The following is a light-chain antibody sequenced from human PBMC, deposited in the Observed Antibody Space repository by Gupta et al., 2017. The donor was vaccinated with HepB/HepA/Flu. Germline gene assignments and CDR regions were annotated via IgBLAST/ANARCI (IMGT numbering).Light chain of an antibody. CDR2: DVS. J-gene: IGLJ1*01. Sequence: QSALTQPRSVSGSPGQSVTLSCTGTSSDVGGYYHVPWYQQHPGKAPKLLIYDVSKRPSGVPDRFSGSKSGNTASLIISGLQAEDEADYSCCSYAGSYTFVFGTGTKVTVL. V-gene: IGLV2-11*01. CDR3: CSYAGSYTFV. CDR1: SSDVGGYYH.